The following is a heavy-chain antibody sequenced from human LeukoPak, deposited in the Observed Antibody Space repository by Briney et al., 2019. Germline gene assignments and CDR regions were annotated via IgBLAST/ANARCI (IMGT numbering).Heavy chain of an antibody. CDR1: GFTFGDYG. Sequence: GRSLRLSCTASGFTFGDYGMSWVRQAPGKGLEWVGFIRSKAYGGTTEYAASVKGRFTISRDDSKSIAYLQMNSLKTEDTAVYHCTRGDYYDTSGYYFLFDYWGQGTLVTVSS. CDR2: IRSKAYGGTT. D-gene: IGHD3-22*01. V-gene: IGHV3-49*04. J-gene: IGHJ4*02. CDR3: TRGDYYDTSGYYFLFDY.